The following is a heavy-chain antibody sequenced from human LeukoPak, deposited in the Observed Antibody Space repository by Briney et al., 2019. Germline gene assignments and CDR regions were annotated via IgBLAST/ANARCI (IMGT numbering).Heavy chain of an antibody. CDR1: GYSITSGFF. CDR2: LYHSGST. Sequence: NPSETLSLTCTVSGYSITSGFFWAWIRRPPGKGLEWIGSLYHSGSTHFSPSLKGRVTISLDTSKNQFSLNLASVTAADTAFYYCARERSVPAAGNWFDPWGQGTLVTVSS. V-gene: IGHV4-38-2*02. CDR3: ARERSVPAAGNWFDP. D-gene: IGHD6-13*01. J-gene: IGHJ5*02.